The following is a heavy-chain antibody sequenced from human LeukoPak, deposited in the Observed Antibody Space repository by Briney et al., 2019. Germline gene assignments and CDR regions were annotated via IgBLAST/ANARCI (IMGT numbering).Heavy chain of an antibody. V-gene: IGHV3-48*01. CDR2: ICGRGEAI. CDR3: ARTYGRCSLDY. J-gene: IGHJ4*02. Sequence: GGSLRLSCAASGFTFSNHNMDWVRQAPGKGLEWISYICGRGEAIFYADSVQGRFTISRDNAKNSIYLQMNGLTAEDTAVYYCARTYGRCSLDYGGQGTLVTVSS. CDR1: GFTFSNHN. D-gene: IGHD2-15*01.